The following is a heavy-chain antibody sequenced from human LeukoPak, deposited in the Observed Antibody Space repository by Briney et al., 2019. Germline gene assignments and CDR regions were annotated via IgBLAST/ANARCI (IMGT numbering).Heavy chain of an antibody. CDR3: AREFNDYYDSSGYPYFDY. D-gene: IGHD3-22*01. V-gene: IGHV4-34*01. CDR2: INHSGST. J-gene: IGHJ4*02. CDR1: GGSFSGYY. Sequence: PSETLSLTCAVYGGSFSGYYWSWIRQPPGKGLEWIGEINHSGSTNYNPSLKSRVTISVDTSKNQFSLKLSSVTAADTAVYYCAREFNDYYDSSGYPYFDYWGQGTLVTVSS.